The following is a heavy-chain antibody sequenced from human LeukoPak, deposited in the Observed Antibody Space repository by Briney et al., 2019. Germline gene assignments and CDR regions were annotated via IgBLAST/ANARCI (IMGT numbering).Heavy chain of an antibody. V-gene: IGHV1-2*02. D-gene: IGHD3-22*01. CDR1: GYTFTGYY. CDR2: ISPNSGGT. J-gene: IGHJ4*02. CDR3: ARSNYYDSSWSDY. Sequence: ASVKVSCKASGYTFTGYYMHWVRQAPGQGLEWMGWISPNSGGTNYAQKFQGRVTMTRDTSISTAYMELSRLRSDDTAVYYCARSNYYDSSWSDYWGQGTLVTVSS.